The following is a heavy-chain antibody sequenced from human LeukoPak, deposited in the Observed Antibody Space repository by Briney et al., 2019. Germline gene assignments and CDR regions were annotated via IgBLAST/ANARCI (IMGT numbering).Heavy chain of an antibody. J-gene: IGHJ3*02. Sequence: GGSLRLSCAASGFTFSSYAMSWVRQAPGKGLEWVSAVSGSGGSTYYADSVKGRFTISRDNSKNTLYLQMNSLRAEDTAVYYRARVIVVVSILGAFDIWGQGTMVTVSS. CDR1: GFTFSSYA. CDR2: VSGSGGST. V-gene: IGHV3-23*01. CDR3: ARVIVVVSILGAFDI. D-gene: IGHD3-22*01.